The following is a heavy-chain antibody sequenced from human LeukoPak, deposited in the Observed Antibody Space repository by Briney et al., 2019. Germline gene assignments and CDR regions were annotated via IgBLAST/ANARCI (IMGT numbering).Heavy chain of an antibody. D-gene: IGHD3-9*01. Sequence: GASVKVSCKTSGYSFNDYYLHWVRQAPGQGLEWMGWINPNSGRTHYAPKFQGRVTLTTDTSITTAYMELSSLISGDTALYFCARDSCDILTGYYHFWGQGTLVTVSS. CDR3: ARDSCDILTGYYHF. CDR1: GYSFNDYY. V-gene: IGHV1-2*02. J-gene: IGHJ4*02. CDR2: INPNSGRT.